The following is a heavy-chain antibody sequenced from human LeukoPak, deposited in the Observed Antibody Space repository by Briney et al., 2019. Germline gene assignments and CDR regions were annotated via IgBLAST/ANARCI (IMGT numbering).Heavy chain of an antibody. CDR2: INPSGGST. CDR3: AREGGRFTGDYGPGSFFVY. Sequence: ASVKVSCKASGYTFTSYYMHWVRQAPGQGLEWMGIINPSGGSTSYAQKFQGRVTMTRDTSTSTVYMELSSLRSEDTAVYYCAREGGRFTGDYGPGSFFVYWGQGTLVTVSS. CDR1: GYTFTSYY. D-gene: IGHD3-10*01. J-gene: IGHJ4*02. V-gene: IGHV1-46*01.